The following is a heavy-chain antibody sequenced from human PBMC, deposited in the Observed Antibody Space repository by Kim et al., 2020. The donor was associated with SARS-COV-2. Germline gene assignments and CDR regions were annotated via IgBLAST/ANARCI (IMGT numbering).Heavy chain of an antibody. CDR2: LTSKASGGTA. J-gene: IGHJ4*02. CDR1: GFTVTNTW. Sequence: GGSLRLSCAVSGFTVTNTWMSWVRQPPGKGLEWVGRLTSKASGGTADYAAPVKGRFTISRDDSKNMFFLEMSSLKTEDTALYYCAGGGSNFGYWGQGTLGTVSS. V-gene: IGHV3-15*01. D-gene: IGHD2-2*01. CDR3: AGGGSNFGY.